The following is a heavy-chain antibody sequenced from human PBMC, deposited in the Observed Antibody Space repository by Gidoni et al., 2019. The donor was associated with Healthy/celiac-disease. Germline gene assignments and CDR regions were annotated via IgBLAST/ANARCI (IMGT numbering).Heavy chain of an antibody. CDR1: GGSFSGFC. Sequence: QVQLQQWGAGLLTPSESLALPCAIYGGSFSGFCWNWIRQPPGKGMEWIGEINHSGSTNYNPSLKSRVTISVDTSKTQFSLKLSSVTAADTAVYYCARGRITIFGVVIMGAFDIWGQGTMVTVSS. J-gene: IGHJ3*02. D-gene: IGHD3-3*01. V-gene: IGHV4-34*01. CDR3: ARGRITIFGVVIMGAFDI. CDR2: INHSGST.